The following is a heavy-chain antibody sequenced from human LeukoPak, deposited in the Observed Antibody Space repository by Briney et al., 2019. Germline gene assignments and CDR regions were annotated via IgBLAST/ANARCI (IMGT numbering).Heavy chain of an antibody. D-gene: IGHD1-26*01. CDR1: GGSISSYY. V-gene: IGHV4-59*12. J-gene: IGHJ6*03. CDR3: ARVLVGAARAYYYYMDV. Sequence: SETLSLTCTVSGGSISSYYWSWIRQPPGKGLEWIGYIYYSGSTNYNPSLKSRVTMSVDTSKNQFSLKLSSATAADTAVYYCARVLVGAARAYYYYMDVWGKGTMVTVSS. CDR2: IYYSGST.